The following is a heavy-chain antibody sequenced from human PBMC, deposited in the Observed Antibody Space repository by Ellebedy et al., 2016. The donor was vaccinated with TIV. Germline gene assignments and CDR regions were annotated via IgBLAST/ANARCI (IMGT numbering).Heavy chain of an antibody. J-gene: IGHJ4*02. V-gene: IGHV3-9*01. D-gene: IGHD3-22*01. CDR2: ISWNSGSI. Sequence: GGSLRLXXAASGFTFDDYAMHWVRQAPGKGLEWVSGISWNSGSIGYADSVKGRFTISRDNAKNSLYLQMNSLRAEDTALYYCAKDNDSSGYYNSIDYWGQGTLVTVSS. CDR3: AKDNDSSGYYNSIDY. CDR1: GFTFDDYA.